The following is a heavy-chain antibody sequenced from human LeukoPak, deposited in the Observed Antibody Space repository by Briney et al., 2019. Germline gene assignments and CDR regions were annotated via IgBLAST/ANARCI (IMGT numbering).Heavy chain of an antibody. Sequence: PGGSLRLPCAASGFTFSNAWMNWVRQAPGKGLEWVGRIKSKTDGGTTDYAAPVKGRFTISRDDSKNTLYLQMNSLKTEDTAVYYCSTTYYYDSSEGYWGQGTLVTVSS. CDR2: IKSKTDGGTT. CDR1: GFTFSNAW. J-gene: IGHJ4*02. CDR3: STTYYYDSSEGY. D-gene: IGHD3-22*01. V-gene: IGHV3-15*07.